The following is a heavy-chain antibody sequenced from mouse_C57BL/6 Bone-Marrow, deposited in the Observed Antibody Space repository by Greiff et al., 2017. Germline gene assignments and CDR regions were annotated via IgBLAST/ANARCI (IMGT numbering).Heavy chain of an antibody. CDR2: INPNYGTT. J-gene: IGHJ3*01. V-gene: IGHV1-39*01. CDR3: ASVDFYGNYAFAG. Sequence: EVQLQQSGPELVKPGASVKISCKASGYSFTDYYMNWVKQSTGQSLEWIGVINPNYGTTRYNQKFQGKATLTVDQSSSTAYMQLNSLTSEDSAVYYCASVDFYGNYAFAGRGPGTLVTVSA. D-gene: IGHD2-1*01. CDR1: GYSFTDYY.